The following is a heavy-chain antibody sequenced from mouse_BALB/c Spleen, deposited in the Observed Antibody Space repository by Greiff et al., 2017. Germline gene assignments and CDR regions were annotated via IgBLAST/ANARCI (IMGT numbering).Heavy chain of an antibody. CDR1: GYTFTSYW. V-gene: IGHV1-7*01. CDR3: ATAYYRYSFAY. CDR2: INPSTGYT. J-gene: IGHJ3*01. Sequence: VQLQQSGAELAKPGASVKMSCKASGYTFTSYWMHWVKQRPGQGLEWIGYINPSTGYTEYNQKFKDKATLTADKSSSTAYMQLSSLTSEDSAVYYCATAYYRYSFAYWGQGTLVTVSA. D-gene: IGHD2-14*01.